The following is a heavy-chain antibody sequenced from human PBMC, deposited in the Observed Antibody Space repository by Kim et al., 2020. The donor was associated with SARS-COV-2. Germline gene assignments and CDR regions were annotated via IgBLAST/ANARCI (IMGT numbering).Heavy chain of an antibody. CDR3: GGSGGDGKGVGNFDY. CDR2: ISGSGGST. CDR1: GFTFSSYA. Sequence: GGSLRLSCAASGFTFSSYAMSWVRQAPGKGLEWVSAISGSGGSTYYADSVKGRFTISRDNSKNTLYLQMNSLRAEDTAVYYCGGSGGDGKGVGNFDYWGQGTLVTVSS. J-gene: IGHJ4*02. V-gene: IGHV3-23*01. D-gene: IGHD2-21*02.